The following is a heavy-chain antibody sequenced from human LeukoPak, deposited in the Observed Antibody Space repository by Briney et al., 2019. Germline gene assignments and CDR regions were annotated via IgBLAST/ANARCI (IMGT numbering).Heavy chain of an antibody. CDR1: GGSISSYY. CDR3: ARGEEVITPFDY. V-gene: IGHV4-59*08. D-gene: IGHD3-22*01. CDR2: IYYSGST. Sequence: SETLSLTCTVSGGSISSYYWSWIRQPPGKGLKWIGYIYYSGSTNYNPSLKSRVTISVDTSKNQFSLKLSSVTAADTAVYYCARGEEVITPFDYWGQGTLVTVSS. J-gene: IGHJ4*02.